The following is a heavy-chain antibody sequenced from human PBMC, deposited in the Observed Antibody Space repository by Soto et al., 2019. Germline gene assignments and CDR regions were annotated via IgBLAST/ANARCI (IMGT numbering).Heavy chain of an antibody. CDR1: GGTFSSYA. CDR3: ARANGYCSGGSCYSGAFDI. J-gene: IGHJ3*02. V-gene: IGHV1-69*06. Sequence: QVQLVQSGAEVKKPGSSVKVSCKASGGTFSSYAISWVRQAPGQGLEWMGGIIPIFGTANYAQKFQGRVTITADKSTSTAYIELSSLRSEDTAVYYCARANGYCSGGSCYSGAFDIWGQGTMVTVSS. CDR2: IIPIFGTA. D-gene: IGHD2-15*01.